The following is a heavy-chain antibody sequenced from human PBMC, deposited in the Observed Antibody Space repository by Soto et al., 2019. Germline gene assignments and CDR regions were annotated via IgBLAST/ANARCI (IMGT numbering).Heavy chain of an antibody. V-gene: IGHV4-59*11. Sequence: SETLSLTCTVSGGSISSHYWSWVRQAPGKGLEWIGHIYYRGSTSYNPSLRSRSTISVDTSNNQFSLKLNSVTTADTAVYYCARDGREASGMDVWGRGTKVTVSS. D-gene: IGHD1-26*01. CDR1: GGSISSHY. CDR2: IYYRGST. CDR3: ARDGREASGMDV. J-gene: IGHJ6*02.